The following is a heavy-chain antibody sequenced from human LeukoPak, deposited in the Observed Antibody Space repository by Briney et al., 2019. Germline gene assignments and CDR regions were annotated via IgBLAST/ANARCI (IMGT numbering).Heavy chain of an antibody. CDR2: ISYDGSNK. V-gene: IGHV3-30-3*01. CDR1: GFTFSSYA. CDR3: ARFDYGDYVYYYGMDV. D-gene: IGHD4-17*01. Sequence: GGSLRLSCAASGFTFSSYAMHWVRQAPGKGLEWVAVISYDGSNKYYADSVKGRFTISRDNSKNTLYLQMNSLRAEDTAVYYCARFDYGDYVYYYGMDVWGQGTTVTVSS. J-gene: IGHJ6*02.